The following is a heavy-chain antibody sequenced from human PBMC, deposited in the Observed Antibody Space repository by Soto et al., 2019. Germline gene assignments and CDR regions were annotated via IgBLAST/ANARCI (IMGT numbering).Heavy chain of an antibody. CDR3: VKDRVPGAYGNYYGMDV. V-gene: IGHV3-30*18. D-gene: IGHD5-12*01. J-gene: IGHJ6*02. CDR1: GFTFNTSG. Sequence: PGGSLRLSCRVSGFTFNTSGMHLVCQAPGKGLEWMAVISYDGSDKYYADSVKGRDIISRDNSKNTLNLEMNSLRAEDTAIYYCVKDRVPGAYGNYYGMDVWGQGTTVTVS. CDR2: ISYDGSDK.